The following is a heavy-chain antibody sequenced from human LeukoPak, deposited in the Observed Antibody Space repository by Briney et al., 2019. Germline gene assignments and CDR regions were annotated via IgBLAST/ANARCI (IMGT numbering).Heavy chain of an antibody. CDR3: AKTRPLDSSSWSHGDY. J-gene: IGHJ4*02. D-gene: IGHD6-13*01. CDR1: GFTFSSYA. Sequence: GGSLRLSCAATGFTFSSYAMSWVRQAPGKGLEWVSAISGSGDSTYYGDSVKGRFTISRDNSKNTLYLQMNSLRAEDTAVYYCAKTRPLDSSSWSHGDYWGQGTLVTVSS. V-gene: IGHV3-23*01. CDR2: ISGSGDST.